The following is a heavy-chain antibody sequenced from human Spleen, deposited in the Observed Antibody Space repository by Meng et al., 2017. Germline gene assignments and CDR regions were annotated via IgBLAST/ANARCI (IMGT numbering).Heavy chain of an antibody. CDR2: IKSNTDGGTT. Sequence: GESLKISCAASGFYFGNAWMSWVRQAPGKGPEWVGRIKSNTDGGTTDYAAPVTGKFTIPRDDSKITLYLQQDRLKIDDTAVYYCTWGDEDVSDYWGQGTLVTVSS. V-gene: IGHV3-15*01. CDR1: GFYFGNAW. CDR3: TWGDEDVSDY. J-gene: IGHJ4*02. D-gene: IGHD1-26*01.